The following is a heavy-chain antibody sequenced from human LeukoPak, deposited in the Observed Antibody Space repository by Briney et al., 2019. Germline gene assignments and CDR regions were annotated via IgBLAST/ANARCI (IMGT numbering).Heavy chain of an antibody. D-gene: IGHD2-21*02. V-gene: IGHV1-2*02. CDR3: ARVSEEYRGGDCYFSI. CDR1: GYTFTGYY. CDR2: INPNSGGT. Sequence: GASVNVSCKASGYTFTGYYMHWVRQAPGQGLEWMGWINPNSGGTNYAQKFQGRVTMTRDTSISTAYMELSRLRSDDTAVYYCARVSEEYRGGDCYFSIWGQGTLVTVSS. J-gene: IGHJ4*02.